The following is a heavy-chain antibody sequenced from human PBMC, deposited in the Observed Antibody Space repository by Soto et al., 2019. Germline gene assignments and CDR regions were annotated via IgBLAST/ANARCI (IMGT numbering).Heavy chain of an antibody. J-gene: IGHJ6*02. CDR1: GYTFTSYA. Sequence: QVQLVQSGAEEKKPGASVKVSCKASGYTFTSYAMHWVRQAPGQRLEWMGWINAGNGNTKYSQKFQGRVTITRDTSSSTAYMELSSLRSEDTAVYYCARDPSYYGMDVWGQGTTVTVSS. V-gene: IGHV1-3*05. CDR2: INAGNGNT. CDR3: ARDPSYYGMDV.